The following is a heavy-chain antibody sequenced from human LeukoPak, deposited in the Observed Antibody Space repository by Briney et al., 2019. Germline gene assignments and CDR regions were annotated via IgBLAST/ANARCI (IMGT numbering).Heavy chain of an antibody. CDR3: ATDGAGFDT. CDR1: GFTFSDYY. Sequence: GGSLRLSCAASGFTFSDYYMSWIRQAPGEGLEWLSYINIGGTNTHYADSVKGRFTVSRDNAKKSLYLQMNNLRAEDTAVYYCATDGAGFDTWGQGTLVTVSS. J-gene: IGHJ5*02. CDR2: INIGGTNT. V-gene: IGHV3-11*01.